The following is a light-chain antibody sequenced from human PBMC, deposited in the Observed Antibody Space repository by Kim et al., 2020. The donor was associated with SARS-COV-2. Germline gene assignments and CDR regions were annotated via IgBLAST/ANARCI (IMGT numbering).Light chain of an antibody. V-gene: IGLV3-21*04. Sequence: SYELTQPPSVSVAPGKTARITCGGNKIGGKSVHWYQQKPGQAPVLVIYYDSDRPSGIPERFSGSNSGNTATLTISRGEAGDEADYYCQVWDRSSDHRVFGGGTKLTVL. CDR3: QVWDRSSDHRV. CDR2: YDS. CDR1: KIGGKS. J-gene: IGLJ3*02.